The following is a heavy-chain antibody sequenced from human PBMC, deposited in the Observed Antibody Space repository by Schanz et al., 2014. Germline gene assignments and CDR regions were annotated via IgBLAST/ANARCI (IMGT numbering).Heavy chain of an antibody. D-gene: IGHD3-10*01. CDR2: ISGSGGST. J-gene: IGHJ3*02. CDR1: GFSFSSYA. Sequence: EVQLVESGGGWVQPGGSLRLSCAASGFSFSSYAMGWVRQARGKGLEWVSAISGSGGSTYYADSVKGRFTISRDNSKNTLYLQMNSLRAEDTAVYYCAKGRFGELSAFDIWGQGTMVTVSS. V-gene: IGHV3-23*04. CDR3: AKGRFGELSAFDI.